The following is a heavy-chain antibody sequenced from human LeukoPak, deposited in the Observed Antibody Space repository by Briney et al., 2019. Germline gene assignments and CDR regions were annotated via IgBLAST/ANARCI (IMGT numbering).Heavy chain of an antibody. D-gene: IGHD5-18*01. CDR1: GFTFSDYG. CDR2: ISHDGSNK. Sequence: PGGSLRLSCAASGFTFSDYGMHWVRQAPGKGLEWVAVISHDGSNKYYADSVKGRFTISRDNSKNTLYLQMNSPRAEDTAVYYCAKDVSWGSWLLFYWGQGTLVTVSS. CDR3: AKDVSWGSWLLFY. V-gene: IGHV3-30*18. J-gene: IGHJ4*02.